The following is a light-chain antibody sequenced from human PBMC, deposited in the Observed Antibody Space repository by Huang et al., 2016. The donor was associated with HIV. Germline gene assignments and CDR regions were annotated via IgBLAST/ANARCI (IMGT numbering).Light chain of an antibody. Sequence: DIQMTQSPSSLSASVGDRVTITCRARQGIGNSLAWYQQKPEKAPRLLLYATSTLESGVPSRFRGSGSGTHYTLNINTLQPEDIASYYCQQYHSLPWTFGQGTKVEIK. CDR1: QGIGNS. CDR3: QQYHSLPWT. CDR2: ATS. J-gene: IGKJ1*01. V-gene: IGKV1-NL1*01.